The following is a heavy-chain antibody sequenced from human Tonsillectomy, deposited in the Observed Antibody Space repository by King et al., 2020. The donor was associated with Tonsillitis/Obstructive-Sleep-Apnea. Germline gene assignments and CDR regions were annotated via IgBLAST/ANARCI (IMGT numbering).Heavy chain of an antibody. CDR3: SGAGSGSSWPF. CDR2: IYYSVTT. CDR1: GGSISSSSYF. V-gene: IGHV4-39*01. J-gene: IGHJ4*02. Sequence: QLQESGPGLVKPSETLPLTCTVSGGSISSSSYFWGWIRQPPGKGLEWIWGIYYSVTTYYNPSFKRRVTMSVDTSKQQSSLNVSSVTAADTAVYYCSGAGSGSSWPFWGQGTLVTVSS. D-gene: IGHD6-13*01.